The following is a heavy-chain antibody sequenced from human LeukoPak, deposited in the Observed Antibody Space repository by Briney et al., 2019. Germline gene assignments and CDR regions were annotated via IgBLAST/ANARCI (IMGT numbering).Heavy chain of an antibody. CDR2: ISYDGSNK. Sequence: GSLKLSFSASGFTFSSHAMHRVRQAPGQGVEGVAGISYDGSNKYYADSVKGRFTISRDNSKNTLYLQMNSLRAEDTAVYYCARGFMATTTYYFDYWGQGTLVTVSS. CDR3: ARGFMATTTYYFDY. J-gene: IGHJ4*02. D-gene: IGHD5-24*01. V-gene: IGHV3-30*01. CDR1: GFTFSSHA.